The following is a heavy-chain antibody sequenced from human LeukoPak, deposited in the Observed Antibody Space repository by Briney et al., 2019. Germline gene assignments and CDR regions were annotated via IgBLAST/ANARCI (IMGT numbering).Heavy chain of an antibody. J-gene: IGHJ6*02. V-gene: IGHV1-69*13. CDR1: GGTLSNYA. CDR2: IIPIFGTA. D-gene: IGHD3-22*01. Sequence: GASVKVSCKASGGTLSNYAISWVRQAPGQGLEWMGGIIPIFGTANYAQKFQGRVTITADESTSTAYMELSSLRSEDTAVYYCARGGYYDSSGYYSPPDVWGQGTTVTVSS. CDR3: ARGGYYDSSGYYSPPDV.